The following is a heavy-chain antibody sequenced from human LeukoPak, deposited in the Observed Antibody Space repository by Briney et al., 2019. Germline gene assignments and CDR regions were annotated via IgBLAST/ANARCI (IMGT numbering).Heavy chain of an antibody. CDR3: ARGGGKLDY. Sequence: SQTLSLTCAISGESVSSNSAGWSWIRQSPSRGLEWLGRTYYRSKWFNDYAVSVKSRITINPDTSKNQFSLQLNSVTPEDTALYYCARGGGKLDYWGQGILVTVSS. V-gene: IGHV6-1*01. J-gene: IGHJ4*02. CDR2: TYYRSKWFN. D-gene: IGHD6-25*01. CDR1: GESVSSNSAG.